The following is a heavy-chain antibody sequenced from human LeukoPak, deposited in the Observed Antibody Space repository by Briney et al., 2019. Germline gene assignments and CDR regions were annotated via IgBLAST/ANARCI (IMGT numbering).Heavy chain of an antibody. CDR3: ARDDYGDYSPDAFDF. D-gene: IGHD4-17*01. CDR2: ISSSSSYI. Sequence: GGSLRLSCAASGFTFSSYSMNWVRQAPGKGLEWVSSISSSSSYIYYADSVKGRFTISRDNAKNSLYLHMNSLRPEDTAVYYCARDDYGDYSPDAFDFWGQGTMVTVSS. V-gene: IGHV3-21*01. CDR1: GFTFSSYS. J-gene: IGHJ3*01.